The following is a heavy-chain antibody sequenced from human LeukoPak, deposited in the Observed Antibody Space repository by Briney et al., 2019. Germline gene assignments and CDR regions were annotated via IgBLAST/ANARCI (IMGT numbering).Heavy chain of an antibody. J-gene: IGHJ3*02. CDR3: ATTYYDILTGPFGGAFDI. V-gene: IGHV4-59*08. D-gene: IGHD3-9*01. CDR1: GGSISSYY. CDR2: IYYSGST. Sequence: SETLSLTCTVSGGSISSYYWSWIRQPPGKGLEWIGYIYYSGSTNYNPSLKSRVTKSVDTSKNQFSLKLSSVTAADTAVYYCATTYYDILTGPFGGAFDIWGQGTMVTVSS.